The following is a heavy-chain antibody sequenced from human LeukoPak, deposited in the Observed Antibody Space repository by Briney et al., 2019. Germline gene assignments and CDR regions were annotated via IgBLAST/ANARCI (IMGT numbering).Heavy chain of an antibody. CDR3: ARVYVWGSYRYVDY. V-gene: IGHV3-33*01. CDR2: IWYDGSNK. D-gene: IGHD3-16*02. CDR1: GFTFSSYG. Sequence: GGSLRLSCAASGFTFSSYGMHWVRQAPGKGLEWVAVIWYDGSNKYYADSVKGRFTISRDNSKNTLYLQMNSLRAEDTAVYYCARVYVWGSYRYVDYWGQGTLVTVSS. J-gene: IGHJ4*02.